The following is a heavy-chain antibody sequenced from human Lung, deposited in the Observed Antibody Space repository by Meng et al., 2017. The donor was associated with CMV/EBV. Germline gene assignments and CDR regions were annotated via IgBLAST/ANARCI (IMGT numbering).Heavy chain of an antibody. CDR2: ISSSSSYI. Sequence: GESXKISCAASGFTFSSYSMNWVRQAPGKGLEWVSSISSSSSYIYYADSVKGRFTVSRDNAKNSLYLQMNSLRAEDTAVYYCAVYCSSTSCHRAGMDVWGQGXTVTVSS. J-gene: IGHJ6*02. CDR3: AVYCSSTSCHRAGMDV. D-gene: IGHD2-2*01. V-gene: IGHV3-21*01. CDR1: GFTFSSYS.